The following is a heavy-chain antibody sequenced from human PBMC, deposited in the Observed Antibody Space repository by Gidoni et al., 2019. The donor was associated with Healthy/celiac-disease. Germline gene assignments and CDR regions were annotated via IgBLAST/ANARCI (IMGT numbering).Heavy chain of an antibody. CDR1: GFTFSRYW. CDR2: IKQDGSEK. CDR3: ARVGLWFRESKKNFDY. D-gene: IGHD3-10*01. Sequence: EVQLVESGGGLVQPGGSLSLSCAASGFTFSRYWMSWVRQAPGKGLEWVANIKQDGSEKYYVDSVKGRFTISRDNAKNSLYLQMNSLRAEDTAVYYCARVGLWFRESKKNFDYWGQGTLVTVSS. V-gene: IGHV3-7*01. J-gene: IGHJ4*02.